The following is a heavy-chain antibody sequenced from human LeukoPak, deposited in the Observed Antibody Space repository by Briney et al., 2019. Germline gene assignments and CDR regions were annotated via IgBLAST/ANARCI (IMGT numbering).Heavy chain of an antibody. V-gene: IGHV3-7*01. J-gene: IGHJ4*02. CDR1: GFTFSDYW. D-gene: IGHD6-19*01. Sequence: PGGSLRLSCAASGFTFSDYWMSWVRQAPGKGLEWVANIKQDGSQKYYVDSVKGRFTISRDNAKNSVYLQMNSLRAEDTAVYYCARDYSSGWPGYWGQGTLVTVSS. CDR3: ARDYSSGWPGY. CDR2: IKQDGSQK.